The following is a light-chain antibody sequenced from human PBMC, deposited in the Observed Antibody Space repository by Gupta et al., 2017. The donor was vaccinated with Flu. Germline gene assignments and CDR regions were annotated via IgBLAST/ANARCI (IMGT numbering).Light chain of an antibody. J-gene: IGKJ1*01. V-gene: IGKV1-5*03. Sequence: DIQMTQSPSTLSASVGDRVTITCRASQSISSWFAWYQQKPGKAPKLLIYKASSFESGVPSRFSGSGSGTEFTLTIIILQPDDFATYYCQQYNSRRTFGQGTKVEIK. CDR1: QSISSW. CDR3: QQYNSRRT. CDR2: KAS.